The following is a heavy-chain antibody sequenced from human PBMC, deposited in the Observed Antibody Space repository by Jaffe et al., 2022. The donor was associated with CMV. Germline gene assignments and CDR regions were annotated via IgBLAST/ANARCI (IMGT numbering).Heavy chain of an antibody. CDR3: ARDPFGYNNMDV. Sequence: QVQLQESGPGLVEPSQTLSLTCIVSGGSISSSGYYWSWIRQHPGKGLEWIGYIYYSGNTYYNPSLKSRVTVSIDTSKNQFSLKLSSVTAADTAVYYCARDPFGYNNMDVWGQGTTVTVSS. J-gene: IGHJ6*03. CDR1: GGSISSSGYY. V-gene: IGHV4-31*03. CDR2: IYYSGNT. D-gene: IGHD3-3*01.